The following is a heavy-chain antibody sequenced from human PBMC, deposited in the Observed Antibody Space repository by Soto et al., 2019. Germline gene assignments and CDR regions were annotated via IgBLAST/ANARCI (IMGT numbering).Heavy chain of an antibody. CDR2: IYYSGST. J-gene: IGHJ4*02. Sequence: SETLSLTCTVSGGSISSGGYYWSWIRQHPGKGLEWIGCIYYSGSTYYNPSLKSRVTISVDTSKNQFSLKLSSVTAADTAVYYCARETTYYDSSGQPYFDYWGQGTLVTVSS. D-gene: IGHD3-22*01. CDR3: ARETTYYDSSGQPYFDY. V-gene: IGHV4-31*03. CDR1: GGSISSGGYY.